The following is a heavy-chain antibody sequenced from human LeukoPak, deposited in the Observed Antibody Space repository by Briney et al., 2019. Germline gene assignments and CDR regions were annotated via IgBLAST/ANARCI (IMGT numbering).Heavy chain of an antibody. D-gene: IGHD6-13*01. Sequence: SETLSLTCAVYGGSFSDYYWNWIRQPPGKGLEWVGEISHSGSATYSPSLKSRLTISVDKSKNQFSLKLSSVTAADTAVYYCARVSSSWYQDWYFDLWGRGTLVTVSS. CDR2: ISHSGSA. CDR1: GGSFSDYY. J-gene: IGHJ2*01. V-gene: IGHV4-34*01. CDR3: ARVSSSWYQDWYFDL.